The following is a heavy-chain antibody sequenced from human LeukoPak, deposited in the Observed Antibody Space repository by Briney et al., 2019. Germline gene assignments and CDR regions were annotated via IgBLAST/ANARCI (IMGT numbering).Heavy chain of an antibody. V-gene: IGHV3-30*18. J-gene: IGHJ6*02. Sequence: GRSLRLSFAASGFPFSSYGMHWVRPAPGKGLEWVAVISYDGSNKYYADSVKGRFTISRDNSKNTLYLQMNSLRAEDTAVYYCAKDQDYGSGSYFPGWFRDYGMDVWGQGTTVTVSS. CDR2: ISYDGSNK. CDR3: AKDQDYGSGSYFPGWFRDYGMDV. D-gene: IGHD3-10*01. CDR1: GFPFSSYG.